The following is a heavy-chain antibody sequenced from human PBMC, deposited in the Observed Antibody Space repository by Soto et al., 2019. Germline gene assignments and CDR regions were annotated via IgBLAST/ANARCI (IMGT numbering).Heavy chain of an antibody. CDR3: AHTGLPAALTFDY. Sequence: QITLKESGPTLMKPTQTLTLTCSFSGFSLSTSGVGVGWIRQSPGKALEWLALIYWDDDKRYRPSLKSRLSITKDTSKIHVVLTITNIDPVDTATYYCAHTGLPAALTFDYWGQGTLVTVSS. CDR1: GFSLSTSGVG. CDR2: IYWDDDK. J-gene: IGHJ4*02. D-gene: IGHD2-2*01. V-gene: IGHV2-5*02.